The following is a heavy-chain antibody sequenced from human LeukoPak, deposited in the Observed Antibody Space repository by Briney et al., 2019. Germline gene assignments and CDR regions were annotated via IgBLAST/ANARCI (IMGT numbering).Heavy chain of an antibody. J-gene: IGHJ3*02. V-gene: IGHV4-39*01. D-gene: IGHD1-14*01. CDR1: CGSFSSSDYY. CDR2: IYYSGTT. Sequence: SETLSFTCTVSCGSFSSSDYYWGWIRQTPGKGLEWFGSIYYSGTTYYNPSLKSRVTISVDTSKKQFSLKLRSVTAADTAVYYCARHEWGITNAFDIGGQGTMVTVSS. CDR3: ARHEWGITNAFDI.